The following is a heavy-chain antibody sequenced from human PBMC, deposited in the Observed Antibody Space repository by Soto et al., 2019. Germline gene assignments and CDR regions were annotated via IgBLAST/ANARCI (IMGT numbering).Heavy chain of an antibody. J-gene: IGHJ5*02. D-gene: IGHD2-15*01. Sequence: EVQLVESGGGLVQPGGSLRLSCAASGFSVTYTYMSWVRQAPGKGLEWVSVIYSGGRTFYADSVRGRFTISRDESNNPHYLQMHRLRAEDTAVYFCARSDCSSGSCPNWFDPWGQGTLVTVSS. V-gene: IGHV3-66*01. CDR3: ARSDCSSGSCPNWFDP. CDR2: IYSGGRT. CDR1: GFSVTYTY.